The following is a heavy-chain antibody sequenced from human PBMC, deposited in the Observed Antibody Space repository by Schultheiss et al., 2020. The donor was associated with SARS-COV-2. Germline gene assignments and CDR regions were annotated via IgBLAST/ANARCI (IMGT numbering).Heavy chain of an antibody. Sequence: SETLSLTCTVSGGSISSSSYYWGWIRQHPGKGLEWIGYIYYSGSTNYNPSLKSRVTISVDTSKNQFSLKLSSVTAADTAIYYCARDYSNYVRGWFDPWGQGTLVTVSS. CDR3: ARDYSNYVRGWFDP. J-gene: IGHJ5*02. V-gene: IGHV4-61*05. D-gene: IGHD4-11*01. CDR1: GGSISSSSYY. CDR2: IYYSGST.